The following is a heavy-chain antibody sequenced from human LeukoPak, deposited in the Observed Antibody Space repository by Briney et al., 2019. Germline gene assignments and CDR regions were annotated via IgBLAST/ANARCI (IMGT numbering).Heavy chain of an antibody. CDR2: IIPIFGTA. Sequence: SVKVSCKASGGTCSSYAISWVRQAPGQGLEWMGGIIPIFGTANYAQKFQGRVTITADESTSTAYMELSSLRSEDTAVYYCARGLYRSSVAGPGGYWGQGTLVTVSS. V-gene: IGHV1-69*13. CDR1: GGTCSSYA. D-gene: IGHD6-19*01. CDR3: ARGLYRSSVAGPGGY. J-gene: IGHJ4*02.